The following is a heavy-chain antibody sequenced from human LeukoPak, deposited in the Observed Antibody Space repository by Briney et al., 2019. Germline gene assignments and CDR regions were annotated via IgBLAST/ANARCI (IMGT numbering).Heavy chain of an antibody. CDR3: ARHLEWLLDYFDY. CDR1: GFTFSSYW. CDR2: IKQDGSEK. J-gene: IGHJ4*02. Sequence: GGSLRLSCAASGFTFSSYWMSWVCQAPGKGLEWVANIKQDGSEKYYVDSVKGRFTISRDNAKNSLYLQMNSLRAEDTAVYYCARHLEWLLDYFDYWGQGTLVTVSS. D-gene: IGHD3-3*01. V-gene: IGHV3-7*01.